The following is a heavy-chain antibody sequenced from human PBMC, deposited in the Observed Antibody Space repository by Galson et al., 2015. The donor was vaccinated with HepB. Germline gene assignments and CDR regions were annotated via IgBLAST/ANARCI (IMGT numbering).Heavy chain of an antibody. CDR2: INPSGGST. J-gene: IGHJ4*02. CDR1: GYTFTSYY. V-gene: IGHV1-46*01. CDR3: AKSSRGGGYYTLDY. Sequence: SVKVSCKASGYTFTSYYIHWVRQAPGQGLEWMGIINPSGGSTRNAQKFQGRVTMTRDTSTSTVYMELSSLRSEDTAVYYCAKSSRGGGYYTLDYWGQGTLVTVSS. D-gene: IGHD3-22*01.